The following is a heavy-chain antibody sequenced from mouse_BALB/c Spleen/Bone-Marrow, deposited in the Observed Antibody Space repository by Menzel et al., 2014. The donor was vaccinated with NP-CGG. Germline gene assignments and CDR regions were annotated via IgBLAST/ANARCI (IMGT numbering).Heavy chain of an antibody. Sequence: EAQRVESGPELVKPGASVKISCKTSGYTFTEYTMHWVKQSHGKSLEWIGGINPNNGGTSYNQKFKDKAILTVDKSSSTAYMQLSSLTSEDSAVYYCARGRDYDVFSYWGQGTLVTVSA. J-gene: IGHJ3*01. CDR3: ARGRDYDVFSY. CDR2: INPNNGGT. V-gene: IGHV1-18*01. D-gene: IGHD2-4*01. CDR1: GYTFTEYT.